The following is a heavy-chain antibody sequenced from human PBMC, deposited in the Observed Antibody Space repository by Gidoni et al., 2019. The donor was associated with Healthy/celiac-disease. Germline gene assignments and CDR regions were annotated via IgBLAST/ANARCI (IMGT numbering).Heavy chain of an antibody. CDR2: IRSSSSYI. J-gene: IGHJ1*01. CDR1: GFTFSSYS. D-gene: IGHD2-2*01. CDR3: ARAMAVVPAAIVAEYFQH. Sequence: EVQLVESGGGLVKPGGSLRLSCAASGFTFSSYSMNWVRQAPGKGLEWVSSIRSSSSYIYYADSVKGRFTNSRDNAKNSLYLQMNSLRAEDTAVYYCARAMAVVPAAIVAEYFQHWGQGTLVTVSS. V-gene: IGHV3-21*01.